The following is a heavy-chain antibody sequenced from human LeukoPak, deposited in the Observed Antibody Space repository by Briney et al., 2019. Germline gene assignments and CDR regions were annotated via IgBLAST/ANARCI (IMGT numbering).Heavy chain of an antibody. V-gene: IGHV3-23*01. Sequence: PGGSLRLSCAASGFTFSTFAMSWVRQAPGKGLEWVSAINGNSHDTYHADSVTGRFTISRDNSKNTLYLQMHSLRTEDTAVYYCAKQRATGAGTDTRYFDYWGQGSLVTVSS. J-gene: IGHJ4*02. D-gene: IGHD1-1*01. CDR1: GFTFSTFA. CDR3: AKQRATGAGTDTRYFDY. CDR2: INGNSHDT.